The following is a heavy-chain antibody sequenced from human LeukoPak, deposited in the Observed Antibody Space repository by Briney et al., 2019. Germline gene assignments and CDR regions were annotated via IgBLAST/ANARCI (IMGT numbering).Heavy chain of an antibody. CDR2: IYTTGNT. D-gene: IGHD1-26*01. CDR1: GGSISSYY. CDR3: ARQGYTASYYFLDF. V-gene: IGHV4-4*07. Sequence: SETLSLTCDVSGGSISSYYWGWVRQPAGKGLEWLGRIYTTGNTHFNPALRSRLTMSVDTSKNQFSLKLPSVTAADTAVYFCARQGYTASYYFLDFWSQGTLVTVSS. J-gene: IGHJ4*02.